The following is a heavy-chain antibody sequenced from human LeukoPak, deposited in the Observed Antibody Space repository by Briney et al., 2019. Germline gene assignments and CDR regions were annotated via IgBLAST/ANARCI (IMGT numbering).Heavy chain of an antibody. CDR2: ISSNGGST. CDR3: ARDLSGGGLDY. Sequence: PGGSLRLSCAASGFTFSVSVMHCVRQAPGKGLEYVSVISSNGGSTSYANSVKGRFTISRDNSKNTLYLQMGSLRAEDTAVYYCARDLSGGGLDYWGQGTLVTVSS. CDR1: GFTFSVSV. J-gene: IGHJ4*02. V-gene: IGHV3-64*01. D-gene: IGHD3-10*01.